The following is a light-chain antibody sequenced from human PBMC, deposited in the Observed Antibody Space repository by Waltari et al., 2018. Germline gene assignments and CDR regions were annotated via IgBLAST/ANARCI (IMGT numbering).Light chain of an antibody. CDR1: SSHVGGYDY. CDR3: GSYTSSTTLA. J-gene: IGLJ1*01. V-gene: IGLV2-14*03. Sequence: QSALTHPASVSGSPGQSITISCTGTSSHVGGYDYVSWYQQHPGKAPKLILYDVSNRPLEVSHRFSGSKSGNTASLTISGLQADDEAEYYCGSYTSSTTLAFGTGTKVTVL. CDR2: DVS.